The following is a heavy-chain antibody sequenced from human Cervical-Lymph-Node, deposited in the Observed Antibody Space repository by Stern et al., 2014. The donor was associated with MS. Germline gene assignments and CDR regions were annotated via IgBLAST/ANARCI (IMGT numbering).Heavy chain of an antibody. CDR1: GYTFTSYG. CDR3: ARGLLGSENAFDI. V-gene: IGHV1-18*01. CDR2: ISAYNGNT. J-gene: IGHJ3*02. Sequence: VQLVESGAEVKKHGVSVKVSCKGYGYTFTSYGISWVGEAHGQGLEWMGWISAYNGNTNYAQKRQGRVTMTTDTSTSTAYMELRSLRSDDTAVYYCARGLLGSENAFDIWGQGTMVTVSS. D-gene: IGHD2-15*01.